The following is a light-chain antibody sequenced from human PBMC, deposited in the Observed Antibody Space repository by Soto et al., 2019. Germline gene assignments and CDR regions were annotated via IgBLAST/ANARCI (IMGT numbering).Light chain of an antibody. V-gene: IGLV2-14*01. Sequence: QSALTQPASVSGSPGQSITISCTGISSDVGGYNYVSWYQPHPGKAPKLMSYDVSDPPSGASDRGTGSTSGNTSSLTISGLEAEDEAEYNCSAYTSSGTLVFGGGTKLTVL. CDR1: SSDVGGYNY. CDR3: SAYTSSGTLV. CDR2: DVS. J-gene: IGLJ2*01.